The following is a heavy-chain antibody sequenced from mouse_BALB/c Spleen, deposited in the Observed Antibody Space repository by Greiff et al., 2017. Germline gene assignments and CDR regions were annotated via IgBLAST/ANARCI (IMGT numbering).Heavy chain of an antibody. CDR2: IRLKSNNYAT. CDR1: GFTFSNYW. CDR3: TRWRYDAMDY. D-gene: IGHD2-14*01. J-gene: IGHJ4*01. Sequence: EVMLVESGGGLVQPGGSMKLSCVASGFTFSNYWMNWVRQSPEKGLEWVAEIRLKSNNYATHYAESVKGRFTISRDDSKSSVYLQMNNLRAEDTGIYYCTRWRYDAMDYWGQGTSVTVSS. V-gene: IGHV6-6*02.